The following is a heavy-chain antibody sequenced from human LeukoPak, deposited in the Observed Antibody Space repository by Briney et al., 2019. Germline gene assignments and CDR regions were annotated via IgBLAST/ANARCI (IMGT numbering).Heavy chain of an antibody. V-gene: IGHV3-66*01. CDR1: GFTVSSNY. Sequence: GGSLRLSCAASGFTVSSNYMSWVRQAPGKGLEWVSVIYSGGSTYYADSVKGRFTISRDNSKNTLYLQMNSLRAEDTAVYYCARGQRYSSGWYGDAFDIWGQGTMVTVSS. CDR3: ARGQRYSSGWYGDAFDI. J-gene: IGHJ3*02. CDR2: IYSGGST. D-gene: IGHD6-19*01.